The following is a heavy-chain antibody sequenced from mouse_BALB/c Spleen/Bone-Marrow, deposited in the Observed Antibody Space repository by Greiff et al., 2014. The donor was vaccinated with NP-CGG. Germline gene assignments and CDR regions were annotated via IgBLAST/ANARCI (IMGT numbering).Heavy chain of an antibody. CDR2: IRNKANGYTT. V-gene: IGHV7-3*02. Sequence: DVMLVESGGGLVQPGGSLRLSCTTSGFTFTDYFMTWVRQPPGKALEWLGFIRNKANGYTTEYNPSVKGRFTISRDTSQGILYLQMNTLRAEDSAIYFCARDFSGYFDFWGQGTTPTVPS. J-gene: IGHJ2*01. CDR1: GFTFTDYF. CDR3: ARDFSGYFDF.